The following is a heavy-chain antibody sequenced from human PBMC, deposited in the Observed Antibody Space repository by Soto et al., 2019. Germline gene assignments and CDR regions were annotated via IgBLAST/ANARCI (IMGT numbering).Heavy chain of an antibody. D-gene: IGHD3-9*01. CDR1: GFNFSAYS. J-gene: IGHJ4*02. Sequence: PGGSLRLSCSASGFNFSAYSLHWVRQAPGKGLQYVSAINNEGEKTYYIDSVKGRFTISRDNPRNTLYLQMNSLTTDDTAVYYCMTPDWWGQGSLVTVSS. V-gene: IGHV3-64D*06. CDR2: INNEGEKT. CDR3: MTPDW.